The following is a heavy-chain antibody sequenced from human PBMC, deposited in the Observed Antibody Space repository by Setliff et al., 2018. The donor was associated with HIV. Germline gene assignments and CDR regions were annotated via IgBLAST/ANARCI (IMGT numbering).Heavy chain of an antibody. CDR1: GFTFSSYS. J-gene: IGHJ1*01. V-gene: IGHV3-21*01. Sequence: PAGSLRLSCAGSGFTFSSYSMNWVRQAPGKGLEWVSSISSSSSYIHYADSVKGRFTISRDNAKNSLYLQMNSLRAEDTAVYYCAREPSAAGPEYFQHWGQGTLVTVSS. CDR2: ISSSSSYI. D-gene: IGHD6-13*01. CDR3: AREPSAAGPEYFQH.